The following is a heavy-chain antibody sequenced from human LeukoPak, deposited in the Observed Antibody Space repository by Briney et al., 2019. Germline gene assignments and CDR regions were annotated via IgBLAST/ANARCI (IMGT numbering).Heavy chain of an antibody. CDR3: ARGKGLPGSY. V-gene: IGHV4-34*01. J-gene: IGHJ4*02. CDR1: GVSLRGYF. CDR2: INHGDSV. Sequence: SETLSLTCAVSGVSLRGYFWTWIRQSPGKGLEWIGEINHGDSVNYNPSLRSRVTISVDTSKNQIFLSLTSVTADDSGIYYRARGKGLPGSYWGQGTLVTVSS. D-gene: IGHD5-12*01.